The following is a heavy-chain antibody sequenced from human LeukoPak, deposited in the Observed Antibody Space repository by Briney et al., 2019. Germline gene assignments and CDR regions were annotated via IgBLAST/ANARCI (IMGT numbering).Heavy chain of an antibody. J-gene: IGHJ4*02. D-gene: IGHD3-22*01. V-gene: IGHV1-46*01. CDR3: ARDLDHSSGYSSEY. Sequence: ASVKVSCKASGYTSTSYYIHWVRQAPGQALEWMGIINPSVGSTNYAQKFQGRVTMTSDTSTSTVYMELSSLRSEDTAVYYWARDLDHSSGYSSEYWGQGTLVTVSS. CDR1: GYTSTSYY. CDR2: INPSVGST.